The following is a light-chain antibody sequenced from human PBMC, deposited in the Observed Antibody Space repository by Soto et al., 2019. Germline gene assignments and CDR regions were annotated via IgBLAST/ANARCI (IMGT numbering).Light chain of an antibody. J-gene: IGLJ2*01. Sequence: QSVLTQPPSVSAAPGQKVTISCSGSSSNIGNNYVSWYQQLPGTAPKLLIYDNNKRPSGIPDRFSGSKSGTSATLGITRLQTGDEADYYCGTWDSSLSAAVFGGGTKLTVL. V-gene: IGLV1-51*01. CDR2: DNN. CDR3: GTWDSSLSAAV. CDR1: SSNIGNNY.